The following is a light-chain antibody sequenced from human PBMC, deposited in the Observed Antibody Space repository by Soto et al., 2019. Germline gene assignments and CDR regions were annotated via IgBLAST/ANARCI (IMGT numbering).Light chain of an antibody. J-gene: IGLJ2*01. Sequence: QSALTQPASVSGSPGQSITISCTGTSSDVGGYNYVSWYQQHPGKAPKLTIYDVSNRPSGVSNRFSGSKSGNTASLTISGLQAAEEADYYCSSYTSSSTVLFGGGTKLTVL. CDR3: SSYTSSSTVL. CDR1: SSDVGGYNY. CDR2: DVS. V-gene: IGLV2-14*01.